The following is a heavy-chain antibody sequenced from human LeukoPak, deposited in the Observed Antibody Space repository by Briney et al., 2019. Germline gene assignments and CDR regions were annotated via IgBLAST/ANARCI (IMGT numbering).Heavy chain of an antibody. J-gene: IGHJ4*02. CDR3: AKDLSGWIQLWLPFDY. Sequence: PGGSLRLSCAASGFTFSSYAMSWVRQAPGKGLEWVSAISGSGGSTYYADSVKGRFTISRDNSKNTLYLQMNSLRAEDTAVYYCAKDLSGWIQLWLPFDYWGQGTLVTVSS. D-gene: IGHD5-18*01. CDR2: ISGSGGST. CDR1: GFTFSSYA. V-gene: IGHV3-23*01.